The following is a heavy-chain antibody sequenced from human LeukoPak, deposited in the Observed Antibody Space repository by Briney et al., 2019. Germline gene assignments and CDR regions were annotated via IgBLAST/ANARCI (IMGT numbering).Heavy chain of an antibody. V-gene: IGHV1-18*01. J-gene: IGHJ4*02. CDR2: ISTYSGNT. D-gene: IGHD6-19*01. CDR3: ARDPYSSGWRDGIDY. Sequence: ASVKVSCKPSGYTFTSYAISWLRQATGQGLEWMGWISTYSGNTNYAQKLQGRITMTIETSTSTAYMELRSLRSDDTAVYYCARDPYSSGWRDGIDYWGQGTLVTVSS. CDR1: GYTFTSYA.